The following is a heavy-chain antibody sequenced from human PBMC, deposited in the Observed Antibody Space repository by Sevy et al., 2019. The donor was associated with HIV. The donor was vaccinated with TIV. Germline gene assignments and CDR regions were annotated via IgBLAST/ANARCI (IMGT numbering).Heavy chain of an antibody. CDR2: LSFGCGKI. J-gene: IGHJ4*02. CDR1: GFAFYDNS. CDR3: AREGCTRPHDY. D-gene: IGHD2-8*01. V-gene: IGHV3-23*01. Sequence: GGSLSLSCAASGFAFYDNSMSWIGQPPGRGLGGVATLSFGCGKINYADSVKGRFTISRDNSKNSFYLQMDNLRVEDTALYYCAREGCTRPHDYWGQGTRVTVSS.